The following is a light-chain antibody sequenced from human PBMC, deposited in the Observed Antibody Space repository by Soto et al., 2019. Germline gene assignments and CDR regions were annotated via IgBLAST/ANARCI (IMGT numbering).Light chain of an antibody. V-gene: IGKV3-11*01. CDR1: QSVRSN. Sequence: EIVLTQSPATLSLSPGERATLSCRASQSVRSNLGWYQQKPGQAPRLLIYDASNRATGIPARFSGSGSGTDFTLAISSLEPKDFAVYYCQHRSNWPWTFGQGTKVEIK. J-gene: IGKJ1*01. CDR3: QHRSNWPWT. CDR2: DAS.